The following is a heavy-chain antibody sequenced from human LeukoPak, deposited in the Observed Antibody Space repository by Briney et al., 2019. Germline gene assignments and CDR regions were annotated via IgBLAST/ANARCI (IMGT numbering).Heavy chain of an antibody. CDR3: ARRSTVTPYDFYYMDV. J-gene: IGHJ6*03. Sequence: QPGGSLRLSCAAPEFSFRDYWMTWVRQTPGKGLSGVANINQDGSEKYSVDSVKGRFTISRNNANNLLYLQMNSLRAEDTAVYYCARRSTVTPYDFYYMDVWGKGTTVIVSS. CDR1: EFSFRDYW. V-gene: IGHV3-7*01. CDR2: INQDGSEK. D-gene: IGHD4-17*01.